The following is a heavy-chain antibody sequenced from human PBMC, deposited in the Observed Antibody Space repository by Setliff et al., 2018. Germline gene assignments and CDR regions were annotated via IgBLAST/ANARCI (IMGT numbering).Heavy chain of an antibody. Sequence: ASVKVSCKASGYAFTGYYIHWVRQAPGQGLEWMGRINPNSGGTNYAQKFQGRVTMTRDTSISTAYMELSRLTSDDTAVYYCAKAGSGWYGLGDYWGQGTLVTVSS. CDR3: AKAGSGWYGLGDY. CDR2: INPNSGGT. D-gene: IGHD6-19*01. CDR1: GYAFTGYY. J-gene: IGHJ4*02. V-gene: IGHV1-2*06.